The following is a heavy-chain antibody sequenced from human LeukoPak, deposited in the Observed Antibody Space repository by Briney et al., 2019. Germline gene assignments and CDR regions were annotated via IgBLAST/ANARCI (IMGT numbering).Heavy chain of an antibody. CDR1: GYTFTGYY. Sequence: AASVKVSCKASGYTFTGYYMHWVRQAPGQGLEWMGWINPNSGGTNYAQKFQGWVTMTRDTSISTAYMELSRLRSDDTAVYYCARDLYSSSWYGGYYYYDMDVWGHGTTVTVSS. D-gene: IGHD6-13*01. CDR3: ARDLYSSSWYGGYYYYDMDV. J-gene: IGHJ6*02. CDR2: INPNSGGT. V-gene: IGHV1-2*04.